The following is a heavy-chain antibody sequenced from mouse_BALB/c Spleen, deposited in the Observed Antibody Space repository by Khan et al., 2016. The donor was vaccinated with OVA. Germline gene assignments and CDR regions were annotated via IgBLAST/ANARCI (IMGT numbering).Heavy chain of an antibody. CDR3: ARGNWQSYYFDY. D-gene: IGHD4-1*01. CDR1: GYIFTNYL. Sequence: IQLVQSGPELVKPGTSVKMSCKASGYIFTNYLIHWVKQKPGQGLEWIGYINPYNGATKYNEKFKGKATLTSDKSSITAYMELSSLTSEASAVYSGARGNWQSYYFDYWGQGSTLTVSS. V-gene: IGHV1S136*01. CDR2: INPYNGAT. J-gene: IGHJ2*01.